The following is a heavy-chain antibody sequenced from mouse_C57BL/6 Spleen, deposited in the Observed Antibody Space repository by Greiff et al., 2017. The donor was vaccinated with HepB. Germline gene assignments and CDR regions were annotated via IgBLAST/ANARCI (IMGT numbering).Heavy chain of an antibody. D-gene: IGHD1-1*01. J-gene: IGHJ3*01. Sequence: QVQLQQSGAELVRPGASVTLSCKASGYTFTDYEMHWVKQTPVHGLEWIGAIDPETGGTAYNQKFKGKAILTADKSSSTAYMELRSLTSEDSAVYYCTREGGLYYYGSSPFAYWGQGTLVTVSA. CDR1: GYTFTDYE. CDR3: TREGGLYYYGSSPFAY. CDR2: IDPETGGT. V-gene: IGHV1-15*01.